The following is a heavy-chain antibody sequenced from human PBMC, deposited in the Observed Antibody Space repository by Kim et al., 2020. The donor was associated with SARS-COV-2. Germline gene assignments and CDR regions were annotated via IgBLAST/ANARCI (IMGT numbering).Heavy chain of an antibody. CDR2: IIPIFGTA. Sequence: SVKVSFKASGGTFSSYAISWVRQAPGQGLEWMGGIIPIFGTANYAQKFQGRVTITADESTSTAYMELSSLRSEDTAVYYCARGIQLWSSLDYWGQGTLVTVSS. CDR1: GGTFSSYA. CDR3: ARGIQLWSSLDY. D-gene: IGHD5-18*01. J-gene: IGHJ4*02. V-gene: IGHV1-69*13.